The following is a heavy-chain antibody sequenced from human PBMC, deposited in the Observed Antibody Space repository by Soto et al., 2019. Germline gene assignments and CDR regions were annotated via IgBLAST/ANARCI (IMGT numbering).Heavy chain of an antibody. CDR2: IYHSGAT. V-gene: IGHV4-34*09. Sequence: SETLSLTRSIYGWSFRWYYWTLVRQPAGKGLEWIGEIYHSGATNYNPSLKSRVNISVDTSKNQFSLKLSSVTAADTAMYYCARTQGPFTWELLDPWGQGTLVTVSS. D-gene: IGHD1-26*01. CDR3: ARTQGPFTWELLDP. J-gene: IGHJ5*02. CDR1: GWSFRWYY.